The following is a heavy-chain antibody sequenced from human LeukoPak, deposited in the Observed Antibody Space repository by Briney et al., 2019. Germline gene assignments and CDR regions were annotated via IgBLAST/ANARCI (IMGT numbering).Heavy chain of an antibody. CDR3: AKDPRGYCSSTSCPNWFDP. V-gene: IGHV4-59*12. CDR2: IYYSGST. D-gene: IGHD2-2*01. CDR1: GVSISSYY. Sequence: PSQTLSLTFTVSGVSISSYYCSWIRQPPGKGLEWIGNIYYSGSTKYNPPLKSRVTISVDTSKNHFSLKLSSVAAADTAVYYCAKDPRGYCSSTSCPNWFDPWGQGTLVTVSS. J-gene: IGHJ5*02.